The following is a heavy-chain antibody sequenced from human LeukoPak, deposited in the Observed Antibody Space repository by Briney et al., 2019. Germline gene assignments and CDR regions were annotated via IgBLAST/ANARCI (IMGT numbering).Heavy chain of an antibody. CDR2: IKQDGSEK. V-gene: IGHV3-7*01. Sequence: GGSLRLSCAASGFTFSSYGMSWVRQAPGKGLEWVANIKQDGSEKYYVDSVKGRFTISRDNAKNSLYLQMNSLRAEDTAVYYCARKVGATAFDYWGQGTLVIVSS. J-gene: IGHJ4*02. CDR3: ARKVGATAFDY. D-gene: IGHD1-26*01. CDR1: GFTFSSYG.